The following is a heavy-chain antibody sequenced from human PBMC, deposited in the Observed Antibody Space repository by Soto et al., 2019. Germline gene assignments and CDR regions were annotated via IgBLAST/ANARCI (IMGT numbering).Heavy chain of an antibody. D-gene: IGHD4-4*01. CDR1: GFTFSSYS. V-gene: IGHV3-21*01. CDR3: ARDRLPPRSYSNYVPPTSFDP. J-gene: IGHJ5*02. CDR2: ISSSSSYI. Sequence: PGGSLRLSCAASGFTFSSYSMNWVRQAPGKGLEWVSSISSSSSYIHYADSVKGRFTISRDNAKNSLYLQMNSRRAEDTAVYYCARDRLPPRSYSNYVPPTSFDPWGQGTLVTVSS.